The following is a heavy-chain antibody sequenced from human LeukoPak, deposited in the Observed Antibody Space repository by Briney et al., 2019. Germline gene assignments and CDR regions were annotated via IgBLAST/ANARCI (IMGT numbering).Heavy chain of an antibody. Sequence: ASVKVSCKASGYTFTNFDINWVRQATGQGLEWMGWMNPNSGNTGYAQKFQGRVTITRDTSASTAYMELSSLRSEDTAVYYCARVGVAVAGFDCWGQGTLVTVSS. CDR2: MNPNSGNT. CDR3: ARVGVAVAGFDC. D-gene: IGHD6-19*01. J-gene: IGHJ4*02. V-gene: IGHV1-8*01. CDR1: GYTFTNFD.